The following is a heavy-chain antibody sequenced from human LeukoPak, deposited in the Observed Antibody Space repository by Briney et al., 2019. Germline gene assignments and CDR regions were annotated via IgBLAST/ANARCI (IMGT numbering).Heavy chain of an antibody. Sequence: GASVKVSCKASGGTFSSYAISWVRQAPGQGLEWMGGIIPIFGTANYAQKFQGRVTITADESTSTAYMELSSLRSEDTAVYYCARGGITIFGVVIKSCNWFDPWGQGTLDTVSS. D-gene: IGHD3-3*01. V-gene: IGHV1-69*13. CDR3: ARGGITIFGVVIKSCNWFDP. J-gene: IGHJ5*02. CDR1: GGTFSSYA. CDR2: IIPIFGTA.